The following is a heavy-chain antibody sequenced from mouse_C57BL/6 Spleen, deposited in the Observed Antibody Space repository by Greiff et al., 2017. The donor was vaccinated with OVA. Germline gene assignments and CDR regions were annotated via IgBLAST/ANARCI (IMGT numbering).Heavy chain of an antibody. V-gene: IGHV2-2*01. J-gene: IGHJ3*01. Sequence: VKVVESGPGLVQPSQSLSITCTVSGFSLTSYGVHWVRQSPGKGLEWLGVIWSGGSTDYNAAFISRLSISKDNSKSQVFFKMNSLQADDTAIYYCARNWYDYDGFAYWGQGTLVTVSA. CDR3: ARNWYDYDGFAY. D-gene: IGHD2-4*01. CDR2: IWSGGST. CDR1: GFSLTSYG.